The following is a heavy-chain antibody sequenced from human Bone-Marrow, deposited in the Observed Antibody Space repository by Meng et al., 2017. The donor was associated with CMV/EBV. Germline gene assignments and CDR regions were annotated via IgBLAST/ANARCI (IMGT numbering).Heavy chain of an antibody. CDR2: ISSSSSYI. CDR1: GFSLSSYA. Sequence: GESLKISCAASGFSLSSYAMIWVRQTPGKGLEWASSISSSSSYIYYADSVKGRFTISRDNAKNSLYLQMNSLRAEDTAVYYWARADIVVVPAATYYYYYGMDVWGQGTTVTVSS. V-gene: IGHV3-21*06. D-gene: IGHD2-2*01. J-gene: IGHJ6*02. CDR3: ARADIVVVPAATYYYYYGMDV.